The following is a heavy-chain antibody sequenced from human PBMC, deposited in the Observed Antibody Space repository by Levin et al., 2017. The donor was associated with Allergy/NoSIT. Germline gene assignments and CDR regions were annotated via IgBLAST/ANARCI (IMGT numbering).Heavy chain of an antibody. D-gene: IGHD1/OR15-1a*01. Sequence: GGSLRLSCATSGFTFDDFAMHWVRQPPGKGLEWVSLITWDGGSTYYADSVKGRFTISRDNSKDSLYLQMNSLRGEDTAFYYCAKGTGTNYYSGMDVWGLGTTFTVSS. J-gene: IGHJ6*02. CDR3: AKGTGTNYYSGMDV. CDR2: ITWDGGST. CDR1: GFTFDDFA. V-gene: IGHV3-43D*03.